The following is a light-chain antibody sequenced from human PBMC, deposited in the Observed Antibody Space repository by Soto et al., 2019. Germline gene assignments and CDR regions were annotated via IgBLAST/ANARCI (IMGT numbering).Light chain of an antibody. Sequence: EIVMSQSPRSLPVTPGEPASISCRSSQSLLHSNGYNDLDWYLRKPGQSPQLLTTLGPNRASGVAHRFSGSGSGTDFTQKNSRVEAEDAGLYYCMQAPQTPPTFGQGTKVDI. V-gene: IGKV2-28*01. CDR3: MQAPQTPPT. J-gene: IGKJ1*01. CDR1: QSLLHSNGYND. CDR2: LGP.